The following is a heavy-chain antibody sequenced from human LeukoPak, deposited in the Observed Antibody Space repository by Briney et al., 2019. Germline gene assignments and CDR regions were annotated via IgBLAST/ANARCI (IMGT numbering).Heavy chain of an antibody. V-gene: IGHV3-48*04. D-gene: IGHD6-19*01. J-gene: IGHJ5*02. CDR1: GSTFSSYS. Sequence: GGSLRLSYAASGSTFSSYSMNWVRQAPGKGLGWVSYISSSSSTIYYVDSVKGRFTISRENAKNSLYLQMNSLRAEDTAVYYCARDRDSSGWPNWFDPWGQGTLVTVSS. CDR2: ISSSSSTI. CDR3: ARDRDSSGWPNWFDP.